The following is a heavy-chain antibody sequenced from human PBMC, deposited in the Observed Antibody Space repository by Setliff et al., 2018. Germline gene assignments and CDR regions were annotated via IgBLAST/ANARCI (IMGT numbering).Heavy chain of an antibody. CDR2: MSFDGKNN. CDR3: ARWTTAFDF. V-gene: IGHV3-30*03. J-gene: IGHJ4*02. CDR1: GFTFSYYA. D-gene: IGHD4-17*01. Sequence: TGGSLRLSCAASGFTFSYYAMHWVRQAPGKGLEWVAVMSFDGKNNYYADSVKGRFTISRDNSENTLYLQMSSLKPEDTAVYYCARWTTAFDFWGQGTLVTVSS.